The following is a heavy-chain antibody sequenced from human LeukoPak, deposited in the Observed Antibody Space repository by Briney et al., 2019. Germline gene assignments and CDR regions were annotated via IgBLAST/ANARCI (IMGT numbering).Heavy chain of an antibody. CDR3: ASCGVAAAGKNYYYYYGMDV. CDR1: GGTFSSYA. CDR2: IIPIFGTA. V-gene: IGHV1-69*06. J-gene: IGHJ6*04. D-gene: IGHD6-13*01. Sequence: ASVKVSCKASGGTFSSYAISWVRQAPGQGLEWMGGIIPIFGTANYAQKFQGRVTITADKSTSTAYMELSSLRSEDTAVYYCASCGVAAAGKNYYYYYGMDVWGKGTTVTVSS.